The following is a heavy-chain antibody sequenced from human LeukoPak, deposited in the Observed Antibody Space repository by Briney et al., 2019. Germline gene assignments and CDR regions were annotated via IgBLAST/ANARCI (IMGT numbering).Heavy chain of an antibody. V-gene: IGHV4-39*07. Sequence: SETLSLTCTVSGGSISTSSYYWGWVRQPPGKGLEWIGNIFYSGSTYYSPSLKSRVTISVDTSRNQFSLKLRSVNAADTAVYYCARGGYYGSGNDFRFDPWGQGTLVTVSS. D-gene: IGHD3-10*01. CDR2: IFYSGST. CDR3: ARGGYYGSGNDFRFDP. CDR1: GGSISTSSYY. J-gene: IGHJ5*02.